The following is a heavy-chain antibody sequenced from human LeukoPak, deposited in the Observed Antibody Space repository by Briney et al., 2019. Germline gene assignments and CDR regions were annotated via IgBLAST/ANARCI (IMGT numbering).Heavy chain of an antibody. Sequence: SETLSLTCTVSGGSISSGSYYWSWTRQPPGKGLEWIGYIYYSGSTNYNPSLKSRVTISVDTSKNQFSLKLSSVTAADTAVYYCARDRLIGGYSYGFDYWGQGTLVTVSS. CDR3: ARDRLIGGYSYGFDY. CDR2: IYYSGST. D-gene: IGHD5-18*01. CDR1: GGSISSGSYY. J-gene: IGHJ4*02. V-gene: IGHV4-61*01.